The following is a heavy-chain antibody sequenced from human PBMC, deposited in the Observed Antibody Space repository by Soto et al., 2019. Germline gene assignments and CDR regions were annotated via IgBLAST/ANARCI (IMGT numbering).Heavy chain of an antibody. CDR1: GLTFSSYA. Sequence: VGPLRPPCAASGLTFSSYAMRWIRQAPGKGLEWVAVISYDGSNKYYADSVKGRFTISRDNSKNTLYLQMNSLRAEDTAVYYCAREHYWQHHFDSWGQGTLVTSPQ. CDR2: ISYDGSNK. V-gene: IGHV3-30-3*01. CDR3: AREHYWQHHFDS. J-gene: IGHJ4*02. D-gene: IGHD2-15*01.